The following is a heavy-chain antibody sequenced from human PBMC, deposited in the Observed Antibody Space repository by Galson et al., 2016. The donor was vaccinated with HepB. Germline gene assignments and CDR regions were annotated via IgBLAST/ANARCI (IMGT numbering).Heavy chain of an antibody. CDR1: GFTFSSHA. CDR2: ISDSGGST. D-gene: IGHD6-19*01. CDR3: AKEHSGYLDY. J-gene: IGHJ4*02. V-gene: IGHV3-23*01. Sequence: LRLSCAASGFTFSSHAMSWVRQAPGKGLEWVSAISDSGGSTYYADSVKGRFTISRDKSKNTLYLQMNSLRAEDTAVYYCAKEHSGYLDYWGQGTLVTVSS.